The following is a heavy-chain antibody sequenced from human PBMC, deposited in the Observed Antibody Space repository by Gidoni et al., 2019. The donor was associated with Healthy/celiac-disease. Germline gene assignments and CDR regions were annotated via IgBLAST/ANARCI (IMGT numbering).Heavy chain of an antibody. CDR2: IKSKTDGGTT. J-gene: IGHJ4*02. V-gene: IGHV3-15*01. D-gene: IGHD3-22*01. CDR1: GFTFSNAW. CDR3: TTDNYYDSSGYYYRLLNFDY. Sequence: EVQLVEAGGGWVKPGGSLRLACAASGFTFSNAWMSWVRQAPGKGLEWVGRIKSKTDGGTTDYAAPVKGRFTISRDDAKNTLYLQMNSLKTEDTAVYYCTTDNYYDSSGYYYRLLNFDYWGQGTLVTVSS.